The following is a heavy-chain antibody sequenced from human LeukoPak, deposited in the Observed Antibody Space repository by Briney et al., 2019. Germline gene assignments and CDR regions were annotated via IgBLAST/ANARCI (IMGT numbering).Heavy chain of an antibody. V-gene: IGHV3-33*01. CDR3: AREASGYYRDF. CDR2: MWYDGSKE. CDR1: GFTFSSYG. Sequence: GTSLRLSCPVSGFTFSSYGMHWVRQAPGKGLEWVAVMWYDGSKESYADSVKGRFTISRDDSKNTLYLQMNSLRAEDTAVYYCAREASGYYRDFWGQGTLVTVSS. J-gene: IGHJ4*02. D-gene: IGHD3-3*01.